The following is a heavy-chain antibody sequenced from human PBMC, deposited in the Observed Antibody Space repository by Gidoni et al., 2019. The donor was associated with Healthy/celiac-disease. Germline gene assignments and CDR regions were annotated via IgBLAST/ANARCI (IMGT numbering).Heavy chain of an antibody. J-gene: IGHJ6*02. CDR2: IYYSGIT. CDR3: ARGEPTMTSSGGGMDV. CDR1: GGSIGSYY. D-gene: IGHD4-17*01. V-gene: IGHV4-59*01. Sequence: VQLQESGQGRAKPAETLSRTCTVSGGSIGSYYWSWRRQPPGKGLEWIGYIYYSGITNYNPSLTSRVTISVDTSKNHFAPQLSSVPAADTAVSYCARGEPTMTSSGGGMDVWGQGTTVTVSS.